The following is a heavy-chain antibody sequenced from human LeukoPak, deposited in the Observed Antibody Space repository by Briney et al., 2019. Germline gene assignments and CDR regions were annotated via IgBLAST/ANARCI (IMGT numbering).Heavy chain of an antibody. V-gene: IGHV3-74*01. J-gene: IGHJ4*02. CDR2: ISIDGSST. CDR3: ARGSGYYDSSGYCGY. Sequence: GGSLRLSCAASGFTFSGFWMHWVRQAPGKGLVWLSRISIDGSSTNYADSVKGRFTISRDNAKNTAFLQMNSLRAEDTAVYYCARGSGYYDSSGYCGYWGQGTLVTVSS. D-gene: IGHD3-22*01. CDR1: GFTFSGFW.